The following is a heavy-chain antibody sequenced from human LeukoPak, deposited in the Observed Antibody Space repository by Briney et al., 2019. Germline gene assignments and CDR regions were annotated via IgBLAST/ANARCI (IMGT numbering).Heavy chain of an antibody. CDR1: GGSISSSSYY. CDR2: IYYSGST. D-gene: IGHD4-17*01. CDR3: ARHGGDYGAPFDY. V-gene: IGHV4-39*01. Sequence: SETLSLTCTVSGGSISSSSYYWGWIRQPPGKGLEWIGSIYYSGSTYYNPSLTSRVTISVDTSKNQFSLKLSSVTAADTAVYYCARHGGDYGAPFDYWGQGTLVTVSS. J-gene: IGHJ4*02.